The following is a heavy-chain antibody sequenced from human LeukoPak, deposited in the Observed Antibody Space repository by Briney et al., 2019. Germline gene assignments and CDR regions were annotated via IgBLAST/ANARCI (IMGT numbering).Heavy chain of an antibody. CDR1: GFTVSSNY. J-gene: IGHJ4*02. V-gene: IGHV3-53*01. CDR3: ARDKGDWGFDY. D-gene: IGHD7-27*01. Sequence: GGSLRLSCAASGFTVSSNYMSWVRQAPGKGMEWVSVIFSGGSTYYADSVKGRFTISRDNSKNTLYLQMNSLRAEDTAVYYCARDKGDWGFDYWGQGTLVTVSS. CDR2: IFSGGST.